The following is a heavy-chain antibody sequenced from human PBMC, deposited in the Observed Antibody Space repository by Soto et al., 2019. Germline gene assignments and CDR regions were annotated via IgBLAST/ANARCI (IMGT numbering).Heavy chain of an antibody. CDR2: ISAYTGDT. D-gene: IGHD6-25*01. CDR3: ARDRPQQRLARVFDY. Sequence: QVQLVQSGAEVKKPGASVKVSCKTSEYTFTSHGVTWVRQAPGKGIEWMGWISAYTGDTDYAQNLQGRVTMTIDTSTNTAYMELRSLRSDDTAVYYCARDRPQQRLARVFDYWGQGTLVTVSS. CDR1: EYTFTSHG. V-gene: IGHV1-18*01. J-gene: IGHJ4*02.